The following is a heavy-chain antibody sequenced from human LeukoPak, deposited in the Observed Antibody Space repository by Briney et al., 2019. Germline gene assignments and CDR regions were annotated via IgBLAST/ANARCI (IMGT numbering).Heavy chain of an antibody. CDR2: IYYSGST. CDR1: GGSISSGGYS. D-gene: IGHD3-10*01. CDR3: ARQTGSAAYYYYGMDV. Sequence: SQTLSLTCAVSGGSISSGGYSWGWIRQPPGAGLEWIGSIYYSGSTYYNPSLKSRVTISVDTSKNQFSLKLSSVTAADTAVYYCARQTGSAAYYYYGMDVWGQGTTVTVSS. V-gene: IGHV4-30-2*03. J-gene: IGHJ6*02.